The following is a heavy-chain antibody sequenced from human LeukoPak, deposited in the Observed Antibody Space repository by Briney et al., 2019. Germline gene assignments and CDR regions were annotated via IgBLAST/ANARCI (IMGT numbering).Heavy chain of an antibody. CDR2: INAGNGNT. V-gene: IGHV1-3*01. D-gene: IGHD3-10*01. CDR3: ARDLLGGRGY. CDR1: GYTFTSYA. Sequence: GASVKVSCKASGYTFTSYAMHWVRQAPGQRLEWMGWINAGNGNTKYSQKFQGRVTITRDTSTSTAYMELRSLRSDDTAVYYCARDLLGGRGYWGQGTLVTVSS. J-gene: IGHJ4*02.